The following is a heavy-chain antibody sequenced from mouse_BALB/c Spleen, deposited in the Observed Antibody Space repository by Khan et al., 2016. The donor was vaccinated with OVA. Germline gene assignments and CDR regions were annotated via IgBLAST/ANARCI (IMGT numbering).Heavy chain of an antibody. CDR1: GFTFSNYG. V-gene: IGHV5-6-5*01. Sequence: EVELVESGGGLVKPGGSLKLSCAASGFTFSNYGVSWVRQTPEKRLEWVASISSGDTTSYPDLGKGGFTISRDNASNILYVQIRSMRSEDTAMYYCERGYWFAYWGQGTLVTVSA. CDR3: ERGYWFAY. CDR2: ISSGDTT. J-gene: IGHJ3*01.